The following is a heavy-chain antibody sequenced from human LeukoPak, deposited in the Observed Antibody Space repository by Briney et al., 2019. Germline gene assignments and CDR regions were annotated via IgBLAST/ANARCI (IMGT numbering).Heavy chain of an antibody. CDR2: IKNDGSEE. Sequence: SGGSLRLSCAASGFTFSRYWMSWFRQTPGKGLEWVAHIKNDGSEENYVDSVKGRFTISRDNSKNSVYLQMNSLRGEDTGVYYCAMDSYGPDDYWGQGTLVTVSS. V-gene: IGHV3-7*04. D-gene: IGHD3-16*01. CDR3: AMDSYGPDDY. CDR1: GFTFSRYW. J-gene: IGHJ4*02.